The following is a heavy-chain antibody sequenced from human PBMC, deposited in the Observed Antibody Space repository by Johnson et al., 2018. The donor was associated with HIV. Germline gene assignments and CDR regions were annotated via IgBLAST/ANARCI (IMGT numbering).Heavy chain of an antibody. CDR1: GFIFSSYW. CDR3: PRETNSAMAGDAFDI. CDR2: INSDGSST. J-gene: IGHJ3*02. D-gene: IGHD5-18*01. Sequence: VQLVESGGGLVQPGGSLRLSCAASGFIFSSYWMHWVRQAPGKGLVWVSRINSDGSSTTYADSVKGRFTISRDNAKKTLYLQMNSLRAEDTAVYYCPRETNSAMAGDAFDIWGQGTMVTVAS. V-gene: IGHV3-74*01.